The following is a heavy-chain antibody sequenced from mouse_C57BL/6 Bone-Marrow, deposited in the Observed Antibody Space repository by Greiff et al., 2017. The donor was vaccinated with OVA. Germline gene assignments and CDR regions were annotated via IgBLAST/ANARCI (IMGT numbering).Heavy chain of an antibody. CDR3: TTGWFYFDY. CDR2: IDPENGDT. D-gene: IGHD2-2*01. V-gene: IGHV14-4*01. CDR1: GFNIKDDY. J-gene: IGHJ2*01. Sequence: VQLQQSGAELVRPGASVKLSCTASGFNIKDDYMHWVKQRPEQGLEWIGGIDPENGDTEYASKFQGKATITADTSSNTAYLQLSSLTSEDTAVYYCTTGWFYFDYWGQGTTLTVSS.